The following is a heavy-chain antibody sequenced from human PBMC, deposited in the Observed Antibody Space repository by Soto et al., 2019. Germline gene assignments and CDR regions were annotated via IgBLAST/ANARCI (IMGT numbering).Heavy chain of an antibody. CDR2: LSTFNGNT. J-gene: IGHJ5*02. D-gene: IGHD4-17*01. CDR3: ARGTVTSGRWFGP. Sequence: QVHLVQSGTEVKEPGASVKVSCKASASPFTGYTINWVRQAPGHGLEWLGWLSTFNGNTKYAGNFEGRVTMTTNTSTTTAYMVLTSLTFDDTAVYFCARGTVTSGRWFGPWGQGSLVSVSS. CDR1: ASPFTGYT. V-gene: IGHV1-18*04.